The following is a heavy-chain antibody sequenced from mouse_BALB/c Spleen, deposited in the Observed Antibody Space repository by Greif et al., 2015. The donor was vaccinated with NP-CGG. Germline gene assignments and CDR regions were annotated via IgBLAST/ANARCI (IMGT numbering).Heavy chain of an antibody. J-gene: IGHJ3*01. CDR1: GYTFTSYW. V-gene: IGHV1-7*01. CDR3: ARSGYDYDDVFWCAY. D-gene: IGHD2-4*01. CDR2: INPSTGYT. Sequence: VQLQQSGAELAKPGASVKMSFKASGYTFTSYWMHWVKQRPGQGLEWIGYINPSTGYTEYNQKFTDKATLTADKSSSTAYRQLSSLPSEDSAVYYCARSGYDYDDVFWCAYWGQGTLVTVSA.